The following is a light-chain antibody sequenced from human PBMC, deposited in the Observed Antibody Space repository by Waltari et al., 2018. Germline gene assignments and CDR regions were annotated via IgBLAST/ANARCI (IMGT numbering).Light chain of an antibody. CDR3: QQYDSLPLT. J-gene: IGKJ4*01. V-gene: IGKV1-33*01. CDR1: EDITTF. CDR2: DAS. Sequence: IQMTQSPSSLSASEGDRVIITCQASEDITTFLSWYQQKPGTAPKVLIYDASSSETGVPSRFSGSGSGTHFTLIINSLQPEDVATYYCQQYDSLPLTFGGGTRVEIK.